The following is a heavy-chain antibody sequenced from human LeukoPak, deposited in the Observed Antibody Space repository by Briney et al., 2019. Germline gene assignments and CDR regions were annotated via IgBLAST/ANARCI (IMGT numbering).Heavy chain of an antibody. CDR3: AREGLNMVRGVIPKEAWGWFDS. D-gene: IGHD3-10*01. CDR1: GGSISSSSYY. J-gene: IGHJ5*01. Sequence: SETLSLTCTVSGGSISSSSYYWGWIRQPAGKGLEWIGRIYTSGSTNYNPSLKSRVTVSVDTSKNQFSLKLSSVSAADTAVYYCAREGLNMVRGVIPKEAWGWFDSWGQGTLVTVSS. CDR2: IYTSGST. V-gene: IGHV4-61*02.